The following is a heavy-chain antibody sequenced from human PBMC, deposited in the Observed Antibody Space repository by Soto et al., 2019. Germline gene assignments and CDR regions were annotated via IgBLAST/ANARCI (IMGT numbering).Heavy chain of an antibody. V-gene: IGHV1-8*01. Sequence: GASVKVSCKASGYTFTSYDINWVRQATGQGPEWMGWMNPNSGNTGYAQKFQGRVTMTRNTSISTAYMELSSLRSEDTAVYYCARGYCTNGVCYDFDYWGQGTLVTVSS. CDR3: ARGYCTNGVCYDFDY. J-gene: IGHJ4*02. D-gene: IGHD2-8*01. CDR1: GYTFTSYD. CDR2: MNPNSGNT.